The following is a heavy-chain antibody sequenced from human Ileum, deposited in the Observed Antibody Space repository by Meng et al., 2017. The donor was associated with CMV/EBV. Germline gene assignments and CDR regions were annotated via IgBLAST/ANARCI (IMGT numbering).Heavy chain of an antibody. D-gene: IGHD3-16*01. CDR3: ARYEGGVGFDY. J-gene: IGHJ4*02. CDR2: VRNDGSTT. Sequence: SCAGSGFTFSRSGMHWVRLAPGKRLGWVAVVRNDGSTTNYADSVKGRFTISRDNYNNMLYLQMNSLKAEDTAVYYCARYEGGVGFDYWGQGTLVTVSS. V-gene: IGHV3-33*01. CDR1: GFTFSRSG.